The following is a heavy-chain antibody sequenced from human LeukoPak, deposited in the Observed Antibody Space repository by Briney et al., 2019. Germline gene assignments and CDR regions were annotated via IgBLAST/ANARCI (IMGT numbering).Heavy chain of an antibody. CDR3: ARDSVPAVVYGYDPTFDY. V-gene: IGHV1-69*13. Sequence: SVQVSCKASGGTFSSYAISWVRQAPGQGLEWMGGIIPIFGTANYAQKFQGRVTITADESTSTAYTELSSLRSEDTAVYYCARDSVPAVVYGYDPTFDYWGQGTLVTVSS. J-gene: IGHJ4*02. D-gene: IGHD5-12*01. CDR2: IIPIFGTA. CDR1: GGTFSSYA.